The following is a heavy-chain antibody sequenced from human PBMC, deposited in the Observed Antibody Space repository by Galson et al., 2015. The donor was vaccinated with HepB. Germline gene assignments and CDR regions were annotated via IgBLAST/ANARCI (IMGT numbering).Heavy chain of an antibody. J-gene: IGHJ3*02. CDR2: INPSGGST. CDR3: AREARDYYDSSGYYFGAFDI. CDR1: GYTFTSYY. Sequence: SCKASGYTFTSYYMHWVRQAPGQGLEWMGIINPSGGSTSYAQKFQGRVTMTRDTSTSTVYMELSSLRSEDTAVYYCAREARDYYDSSGYYFGAFDIWGQGTMVTVSS. V-gene: IGHV1-46*03. D-gene: IGHD3-22*01.